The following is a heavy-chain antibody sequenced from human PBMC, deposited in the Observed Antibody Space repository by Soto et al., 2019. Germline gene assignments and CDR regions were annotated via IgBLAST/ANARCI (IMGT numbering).Heavy chain of an antibody. V-gene: IGHV3-73*01. D-gene: IGHD7-27*01. J-gene: IGHJ4*02. CDR3: TTGQLGTTDY. CDR2: IRSKANSYAT. CDR1: GSTVSGSA. Sequence: EVQLVESGGGLVQPGGSLKLSCAASGSTVSGSAMHWVRQASGKGLEWVGRIRSKANSYATAFAASVKGRFTITRDDSKNTAYLKLTSLKTEDTAVYYCTTGQLGTTDYWGQGTLVTVSS.